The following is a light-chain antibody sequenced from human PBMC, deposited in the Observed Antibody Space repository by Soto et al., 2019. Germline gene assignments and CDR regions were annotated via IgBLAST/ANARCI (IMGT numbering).Light chain of an antibody. CDR1: QSVGSH. CDR2: GAS. V-gene: IGKV1-39*01. CDR3: QQNYRAPLT. J-gene: IGKJ4*01. Sequence: DIQMTQSPSSVSALIGDRVTITCRASQSVGSHVNWYQQKPGKAPNLLIYGASNLQSGVPSTFSGSGSGTDFTLTISSLQPEDFATYYCQQNYRAPLTFGGGTKVEIK.